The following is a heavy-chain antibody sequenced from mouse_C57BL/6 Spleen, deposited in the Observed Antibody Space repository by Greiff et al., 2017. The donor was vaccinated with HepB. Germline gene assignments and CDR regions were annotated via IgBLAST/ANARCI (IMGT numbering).Heavy chain of an antibody. CDR3: ARDGPPFDY. V-gene: IGHV1-26*01. D-gene: IGHD1-1*01. J-gene: IGHJ2*01. CDR1: GYTFTDYY. CDR2: INPNNGGT. Sequence: VQLQQSGPELVKPGASVKISCKASGYTFTDYYMNWVKQSHGKSLEWIGDINPNNGGTSYNQKFKGKATLTVDKSSNTAYMELRSLTSEDSAVYYCARDGPPFDYWGQGTTLTVSS.